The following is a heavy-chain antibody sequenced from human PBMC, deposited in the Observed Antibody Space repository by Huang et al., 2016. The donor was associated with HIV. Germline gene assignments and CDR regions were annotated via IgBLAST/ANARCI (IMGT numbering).Heavy chain of an antibody. J-gene: IGHJ2*01. CDR1: GFTISDHY. CDR2: IQNDGTT. D-gene: IGHD6-19*01. Sequence: EVQLVQSGGGLIQPGGSLRLSCAASGFTISDHYMSWVRQTPGKGLEWVSVIQNDGTTFYADSVKGRFTISRDNSKKMLALQVNSLRVEDTAVYYCARAIRGWYIWYFDLWGRGTLVTVSS. CDR3: ARAIRGWYIWYFDL. V-gene: IGHV3-53*03.